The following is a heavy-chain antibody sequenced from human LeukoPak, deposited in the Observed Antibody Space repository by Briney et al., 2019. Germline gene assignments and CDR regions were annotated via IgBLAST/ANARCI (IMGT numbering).Heavy chain of an antibody. CDR3: ARDWSGHYTSYYSEY. V-gene: IGHV1-2*02. Sequence: ASVKVSCKASGYTFTGYYMHWVRQAPGQGIGWMGWINPNSGDTKYAEKFQGRVTMTRDTTINTAYMELSRLRSDDTAVYYCARDWSGHYTSYYSEYWGQGNMVTVSS. D-gene: IGHD3-3*01. CDR2: INPNSGDT. CDR1: GYTFTGYY. J-gene: IGHJ4*02.